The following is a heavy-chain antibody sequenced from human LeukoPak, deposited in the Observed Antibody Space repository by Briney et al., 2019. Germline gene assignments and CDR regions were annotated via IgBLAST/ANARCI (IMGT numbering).Heavy chain of an antibody. CDR1: GGSITSDSYY. CDR2: IKYGGTT. Sequence: SETLSLTCTVSGGSITSDSYYWVWVRQPPGKGLEWTGSIKYGGTTFSSSSLQSRITLSMDASKNQFSLRLTSVTAADTAVYYCARLGTYSGNLFDNWGQGTLVTVSS. V-gene: IGHV4-39*01. J-gene: IGHJ4*02. CDR3: ARLGTYSGNLFDN. D-gene: IGHD5-12*01.